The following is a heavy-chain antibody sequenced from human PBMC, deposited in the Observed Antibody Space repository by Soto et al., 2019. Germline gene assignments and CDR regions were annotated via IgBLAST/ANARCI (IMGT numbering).Heavy chain of an antibody. D-gene: IGHD2-8*01. CDR3: ASVYY. J-gene: IGHJ6*01. Sequence: QATGNGLEWVSTITGRGGSTFYAASVKGRFTISRDNSKNTLYLQMNSLRADYTASNYFASVYY. V-gene: IGHV3-23*01. CDR2: ITGRGGST.